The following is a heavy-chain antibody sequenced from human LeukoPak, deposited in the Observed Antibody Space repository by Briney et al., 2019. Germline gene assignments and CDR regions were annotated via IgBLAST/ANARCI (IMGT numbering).Heavy chain of an antibody. CDR3: AKYSNQGLTYYYGSGSYYFDY. CDR1: GFTFSSYG. V-gene: IGHV3-30*18. Sequence: GGSLRLSCAASGFTFSSYGMHWVRQAPGKGLEWVAVISYDGSNKYYADSVKGRFTISRDNSKNTLYLQMNSLRAEDTAVYYCAKYSNQGLTYYYGSGSYYFDYWGQGTLVTVSS. D-gene: IGHD3-10*01. CDR2: ISYDGSNK. J-gene: IGHJ4*02.